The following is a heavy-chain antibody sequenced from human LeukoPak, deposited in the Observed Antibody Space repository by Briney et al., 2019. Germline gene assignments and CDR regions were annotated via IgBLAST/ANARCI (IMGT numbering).Heavy chain of an antibody. D-gene: IGHD5-12*01. CDR3: ARDAFGGYDENWFDP. J-gene: IGHJ5*02. CDR2: INPSGGST. Sequence: GASVKVSCKTSGYTFTGYYIHWVRQAPGQGLEWMGWINPSGGSTSYAQKFQGRVTMTRDTSTSTVYMELSSLRSEDTAVYYCARDAFGGYDENWFDPWGQGTLVTVSS. V-gene: IGHV1-46*01. CDR1: GYTFTGYY.